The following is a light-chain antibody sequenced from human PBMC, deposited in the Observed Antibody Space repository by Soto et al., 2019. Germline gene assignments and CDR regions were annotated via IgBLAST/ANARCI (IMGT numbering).Light chain of an antibody. CDR1: SSNIGALYD. CDR2: DNN. V-gene: IGLV1-40*01. J-gene: IGLJ2*01. Sequence: QSVLTQPPSVSGAPGQRVTISCTGSSSNIGALYDVNWYQQLPGTAPKLLIYDNNNRPSGVPDRFSGSKSGTSASLAITGLQAEDEADDYCQSYANRLSGHVVFGGGTKVTVL. CDR3: QSYANRLSGHVV.